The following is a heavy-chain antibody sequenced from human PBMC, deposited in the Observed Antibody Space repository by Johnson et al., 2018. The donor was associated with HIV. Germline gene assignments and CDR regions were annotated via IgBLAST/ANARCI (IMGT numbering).Heavy chain of an antibody. CDR1: GFTFDDYG. CDR3: ASVRSDYSNDDAFDI. CDR2: INWNGGST. Sequence: VQLVESGGGVVRPGGSLRLSCAASGFTFDDYGMSWVRQAPGKGLEWVSGINWNGGSTGYSDSVKGRFTISRDNAKNFLYLQMNSLRAEDTAVYYCASVRSDYSNDDAFDIWGQGTMVTVSS. V-gene: IGHV3-20*04. D-gene: IGHD4-11*01. J-gene: IGHJ3*02.